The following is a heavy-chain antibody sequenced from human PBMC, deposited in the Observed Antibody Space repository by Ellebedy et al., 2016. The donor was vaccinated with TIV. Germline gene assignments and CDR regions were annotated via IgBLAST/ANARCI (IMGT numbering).Heavy chain of an antibody. Sequence: MPSETLSLTCTVSGGSINSGGYYWSWMRQYPGKGLEWIGYIYYSGSTYYNPSLKSRVNISLDTSKNQFSLNLSPVTAADTAVYYCATGNQWDQLLVYWGQGTLVTVSS. D-gene: IGHD1-26*01. CDR2: IYYSGST. CDR3: ATGNQWDQLLVY. J-gene: IGHJ4*02. CDR1: GGSINSGGYY. V-gene: IGHV4-31*03.